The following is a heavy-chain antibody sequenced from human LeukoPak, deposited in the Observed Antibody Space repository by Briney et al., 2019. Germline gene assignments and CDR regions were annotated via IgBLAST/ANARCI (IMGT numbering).Heavy chain of an antibody. CDR2: IRNDGSDK. D-gene: IGHD1-1*01. CDR1: GFTFSTYG. J-gene: IGHJ4*02. Sequence: GGSLRLSCAASGFTFSTYGMHWVRQAPGRGLEWVAFIRNDGSDKYYADSVKGRFTISRDNSKNTLYLQMSSLRAEDTAVFYCASCVTTSFDYWGQGTLVTVSS. CDR3: ASCVTTSFDY. V-gene: IGHV3-30*02.